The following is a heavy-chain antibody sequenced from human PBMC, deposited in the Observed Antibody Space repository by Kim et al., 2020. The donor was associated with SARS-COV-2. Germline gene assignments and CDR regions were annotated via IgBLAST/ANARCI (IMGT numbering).Heavy chain of an antibody. CDR3: ARQGANYYYGMDV. V-gene: IGHV4-59*08. D-gene: IGHD3-16*01. J-gene: IGHJ6*02. Sequence: SPSLKGGFTISVDTSKTQSSLHLTSVTAADTAVYYCARQGANYYYGMDVWGQGTTVTVSS.